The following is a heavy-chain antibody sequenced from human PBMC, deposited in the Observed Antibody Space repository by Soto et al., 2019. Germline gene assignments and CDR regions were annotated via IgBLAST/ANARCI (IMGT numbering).Heavy chain of an antibody. CDR2: IYYTRST. CDR1: GGSISSDDHY. D-gene: IGHD6-6*01. V-gene: IGHV4-30-4*02. Sequence: SETLSLTCTVSGGSISSDDHYWTWSRQPPGKGLQWIGYIYYTRSTNYNPSIKCRCPISVDTTKNPFSLKVNSVTVAATAAYYCARDRSTSPDFFDLWGQGTLVTVSS. CDR3: ARDRSTSPDFFDL. J-gene: IGHJ4*02.